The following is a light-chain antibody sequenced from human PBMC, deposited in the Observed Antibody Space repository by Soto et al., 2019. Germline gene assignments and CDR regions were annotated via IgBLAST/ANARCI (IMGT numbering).Light chain of an antibody. CDR2: SNN. CDR3: AAWDDSLNGVV. Sequence: QTVVTQPPSASGTPGQRVTISCXXXSXNIGSNTVNWYQQLPGTAHKLLIYSNNQPPSGVPDRFSGSKSGTSASLAISGLQSEDEADYYCAAWDDSLNGVVFGGGTKLTVL. V-gene: IGLV1-44*01. CDR1: SXNIGSNT. J-gene: IGLJ2*01.